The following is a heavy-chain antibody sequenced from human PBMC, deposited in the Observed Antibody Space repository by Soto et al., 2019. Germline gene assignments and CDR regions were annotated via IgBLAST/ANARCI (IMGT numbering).Heavy chain of an antibody. CDR2: IYWDDDK. CDR1: GFSLSASGVG. J-gene: IGHJ5*02. V-gene: IGHV2-5*02. CDR3: AHKDRSYFWVLFDP. Sequence: QITLKESGPTLVKPTQTLTLTCTFSGFSLSASGVGVGWIRQPPGKALEWLALIYWDDDKRYSPSLKSRLTITKDTSKNQVVLTMTNMDPVDTATYYCAHKDRSYFWVLFDPWGQGTLVTVSS. D-gene: IGHD3-10*01.